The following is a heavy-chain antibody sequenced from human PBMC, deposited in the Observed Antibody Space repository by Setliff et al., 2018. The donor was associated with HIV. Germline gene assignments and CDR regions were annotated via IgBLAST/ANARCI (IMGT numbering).Heavy chain of an antibody. J-gene: IGHJ3*02. V-gene: IGHV4-31*03. CDR3: ARVPRITTLRNAFDI. Sequence: PSETLSLTCTVSGGSISGGGYYWSWIRQHPGKGLDWIGNIYYIGKTDYHPSLKSRVTISIDTSKNQFSLKLSSVTAADTAIYYCARVPRITTLRNAFDIWGQGTMVTVS. CDR2: IYYIGKT. CDR1: GGSISGGGYY. D-gene: IGHD3-3*01.